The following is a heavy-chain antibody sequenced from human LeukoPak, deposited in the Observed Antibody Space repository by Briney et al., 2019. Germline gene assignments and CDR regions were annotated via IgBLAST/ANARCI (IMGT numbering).Heavy chain of an antibody. Sequence: GGSLRLSCAASGFTFSSYSMNWVRQAPGKGLEWVSSISSSSSYIYYADSVKGRFTISRDNAKNSLYLQMNSLRAEDTAVYYCARDRRDGYNSAFDYWGQGTLVTVSS. V-gene: IGHV3-21*01. CDR2: ISSSSSYI. CDR3: ARDRRDGYNSAFDY. D-gene: IGHD5-24*01. CDR1: GFTFSSYS. J-gene: IGHJ4*02.